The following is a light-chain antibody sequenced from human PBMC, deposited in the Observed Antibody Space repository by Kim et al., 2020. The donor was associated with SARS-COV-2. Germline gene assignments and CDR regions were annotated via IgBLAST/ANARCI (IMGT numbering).Light chain of an antibody. J-gene: IGLJ1*01. CDR2: KVT. V-gene: IGLV2-8*01. CDR3: SSYAGSNYPYV. Sequence: QSVTIDCPGTSSDVGGYNYVSWDQQHPGKAPKLMIYKVTQRPSGVPDRFSGSKSGNTASLTVSGLQAEDEADYFCSSYAGSNYPYVFGTGTKVTVL. CDR1: SSDVGGYNY.